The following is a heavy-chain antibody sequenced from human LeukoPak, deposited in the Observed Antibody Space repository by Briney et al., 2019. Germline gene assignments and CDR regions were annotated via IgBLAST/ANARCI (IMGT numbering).Heavy chain of an antibody. CDR2: IIPIFGTA. CDR1: GGTFSSYA. J-gene: IGHJ4*02. V-gene: IGHV1-69*01. D-gene: IGHD2-2*01. Sequence: GSSVKVSCKASGGTFSSYAISRVRQAPGQGLEWMGGIIPIFGTANYAQKFQGRVTITADESTSTAYMELSSLRSEDTAVYYCARDGLRYCSSTSCYYDYWGQGTLVTVSS. CDR3: ARDGLRYCSSTSCYYDY.